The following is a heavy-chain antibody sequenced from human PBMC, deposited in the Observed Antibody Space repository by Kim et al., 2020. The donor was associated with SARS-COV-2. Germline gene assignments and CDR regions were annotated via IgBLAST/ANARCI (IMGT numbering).Heavy chain of an antibody. CDR3: AKDSGSAPYYDILTGPPFDY. J-gene: IGHJ4*02. D-gene: IGHD3-9*01. Sequence: GGSLRLSCAASGFTFDDYAMHWVRRAPGKGLEWVSGISWNSGSIGYADSVKGRFTISRDNAKNSLYLQMNSLRAEDTALYYCAKDSGSAPYYDILTGPPFDYWGQGTLVTVSS. CDR1: GFTFDDYA. CDR2: ISWNSGSI. V-gene: IGHV3-9*01.